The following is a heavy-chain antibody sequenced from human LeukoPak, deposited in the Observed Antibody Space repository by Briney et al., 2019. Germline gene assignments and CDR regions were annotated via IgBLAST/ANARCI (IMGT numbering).Heavy chain of an antibody. CDR1: GFTFSSYA. CDR3: AMDLAGYHDS. Sequence: GGSLRLSCAASGFTFSSYAMSWVRQAPGKGLEWVSAISGSGGSTYYADSVKGRFTISRDNSKNTLYLQMDSLRVEDTALYYCAMDLAGYHDSWGQGTLVTVSS. CDR2: ISGSGGST. V-gene: IGHV3-23*01. J-gene: IGHJ4*02. D-gene: IGHD3-9*01.